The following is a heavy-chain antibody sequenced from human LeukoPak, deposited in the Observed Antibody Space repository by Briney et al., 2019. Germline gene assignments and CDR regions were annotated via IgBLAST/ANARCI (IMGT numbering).Heavy chain of an antibody. CDR1: DDPINSGVYY. CDR2: IYYSGST. D-gene: IGHD6-13*01. J-gene: IGHJ1*01. Sequence: MTSETLSLTCTVSDDPINSGVYYWSWIRQPPGKGLEWIGYIYYSGSTYYNPSLKSRVTISVDTSKNQFSLKLSSVTAADTAVYYCARERGSLDGAEYFQHWGQGTLVTVSS. V-gene: IGHV4-30-4*08. CDR3: ARERGSLDGAEYFQH.